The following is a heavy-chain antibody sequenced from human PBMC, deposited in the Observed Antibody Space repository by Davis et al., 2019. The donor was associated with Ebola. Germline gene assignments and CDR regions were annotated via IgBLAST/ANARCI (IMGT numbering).Heavy chain of an antibody. CDR3: ARGGSGYCSGGSCNTDYYYYGMDV. J-gene: IGHJ6*02. Sequence: ASVKVSCKASGYTFTSYDINWVRQATGQGLEWMGWMNPNSGNTGYAQKFQGRVTVTRNTSISTAYMELSSLRSEDTAVYYCARGGSGYCSGGSCNTDYYYYGMDVWGQGTTVTVSS. CDR1: GYTFTSYD. D-gene: IGHD2-15*01. CDR2: MNPNSGNT. V-gene: IGHV1-8*01.